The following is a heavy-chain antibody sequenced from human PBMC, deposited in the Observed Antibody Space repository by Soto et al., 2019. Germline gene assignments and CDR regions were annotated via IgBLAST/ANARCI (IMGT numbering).Heavy chain of an antibody. J-gene: IGHJ4*02. CDR2: ISSSGSTI. D-gene: IGHD2-15*01. CDR3: ARAKGYGGNPVDY. CDR1: GFTFSSYE. V-gene: IGHV3-48*03. Sequence: PGGSLRLSCAASGFTFSSYEMNWVRQAPGKGLEWVSYISSSGSTIYYADSVKGRFTISRDNAKNSLYLQMNSLRAEDTAVYYCARAKGYGGNPVDYWGQGTLVTVSS.